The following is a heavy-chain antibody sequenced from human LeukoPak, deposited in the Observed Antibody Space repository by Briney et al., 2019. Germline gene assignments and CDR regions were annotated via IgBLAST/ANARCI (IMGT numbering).Heavy chain of an antibody. CDR2: MNPNSGNT. D-gene: IGHD3-10*01. Sequence: GASVKVSCKASGYTFTGYYMHWVRQAPGQGLEWMGWMNPNSGNTGYAQKFQGRVTMTRNTSISTAYMELSSLRSEDTAVYYCARGVGYYGSGSPSDYWGQGTLVTVSS. CDR1: GYTFTGYY. CDR3: ARGVGYYGSGSPSDY. V-gene: IGHV1-8*02. J-gene: IGHJ4*02.